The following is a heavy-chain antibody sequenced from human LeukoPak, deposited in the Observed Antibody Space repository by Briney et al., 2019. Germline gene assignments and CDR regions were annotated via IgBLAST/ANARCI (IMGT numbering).Heavy chain of an antibody. V-gene: IGHV3-21*01. CDR2: ISSTGSYI. CDR1: GFTFSSYS. J-gene: IGHJ5*01. Sequence: GGSLRLSCAASGFTFSSYSMNWVRQAPGEGLEWVSSISSTGSYIYFADSVKGRFTISRDNAENSLYLQMNSLRAEDTAVYYCARVKYSSGWYDCWGQGTLVTVSS. CDR3: ARVKYSSGWYDC. D-gene: IGHD6-19*01.